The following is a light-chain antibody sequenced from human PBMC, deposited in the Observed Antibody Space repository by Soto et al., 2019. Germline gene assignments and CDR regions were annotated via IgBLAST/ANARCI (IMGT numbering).Light chain of an antibody. CDR1: QRGSSNY. CDR3: QHYCDSPWT. J-gene: IGKJ1*01. V-gene: IGKV3-20*01. CDR2: GAS. Sequence: EIVLTQSPGTLSLSPGERATLSCRASQRGSSNYLAWYQQKPGQAPRLLIYGASNRATGIPDRFSGSGSGTDFTLTISRLEPEDFALYYCQHYCDSPWTFGQGTKVEIK.